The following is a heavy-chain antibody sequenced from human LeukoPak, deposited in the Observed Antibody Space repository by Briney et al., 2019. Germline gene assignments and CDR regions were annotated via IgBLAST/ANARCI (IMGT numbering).Heavy chain of an antibody. V-gene: IGHV1-46*01. Sequence: ASVKVSCKVSGYTLTELSMHWVRQAPGQGLEWMGIINPSGGSTSYAQKFQGRVTMTRDMSTSTVYMELSSLRSEDTAVYYCARDSQPSGSYSLGFDYWGQGTLVTVSS. CDR1: GYTLTELS. CDR2: INPSGGST. D-gene: IGHD1-26*01. J-gene: IGHJ4*02. CDR3: ARDSQPSGSYSLGFDY.